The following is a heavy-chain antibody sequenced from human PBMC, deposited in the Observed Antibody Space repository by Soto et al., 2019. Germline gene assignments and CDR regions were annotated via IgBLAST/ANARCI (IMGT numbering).Heavy chain of an antibody. CDR2: ISGSGGSK. V-gene: IGHV3-23*01. D-gene: IGHD6-13*01. CDR1: GCTFSSYA. J-gene: IGHJ6*02. CDR3: ARDSSSSWYLAYYYYGMDV. Sequence: GGSLRLSCAASGCTFSSYAMSWVRQAPGKGLEWVSAISGSGGSKYYADSVKGRFTISRDNSKNTLYLQMNSLRAEDTAVYYCARDSSSSWYLAYYYYGMDVWGQGTTVTVSS.